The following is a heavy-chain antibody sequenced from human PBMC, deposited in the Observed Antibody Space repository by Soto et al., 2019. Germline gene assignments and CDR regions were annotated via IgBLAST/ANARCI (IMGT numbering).Heavy chain of an antibody. D-gene: IGHD3-10*01. Sequence: ASVTVSCTVSGYTITELSIHCVRPAPGKGLEWMGGFDPEDGETIYAQKFQGRVTMTEDTSTDTAYMELSSLRSEDTAVYHCATDERSYYGSGSYNMAYCGQGTLVTVSS. V-gene: IGHV1-24*01. CDR2: FDPEDGET. J-gene: IGHJ4*02. CDR3: ATDERSYYGSGSYNMAY. CDR1: GYTITELS.